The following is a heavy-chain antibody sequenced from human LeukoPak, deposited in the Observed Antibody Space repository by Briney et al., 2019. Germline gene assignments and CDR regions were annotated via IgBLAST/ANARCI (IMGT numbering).Heavy chain of an antibody. Sequence: ASVKVSCKVSGYTLTELSMHWVRQAPGKGLEWMGGFDPEDGETIYAQKFQGRVTMTEDTSTDTAYMELSSLRSEDTAVYYCATGKRYRGGFDYWGQGTLVTVSS. CDR3: ATGKRYRGGFDY. D-gene: IGHD3-16*01. V-gene: IGHV1-24*01. CDR2: FDPEDGET. CDR1: GYTLTELS. J-gene: IGHJ4*02.